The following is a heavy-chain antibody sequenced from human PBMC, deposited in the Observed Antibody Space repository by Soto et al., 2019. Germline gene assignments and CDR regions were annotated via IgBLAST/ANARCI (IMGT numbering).Heavy chain of an antibody. V-gene: IGHV3-30*18. J-gene: IGHJ5*02. Sequence: GGSLRLSCAASGFTFSNYGMHWVRQTPGKGLEWVAVISYDGSHQFYTDSVKGRFTISRDNSKNTLHLQMNSLKTEDTAMYYCAKDPKCCTIGSHFLDNWFDPWGQGTLVTVSS. CDR2: ISYDGSHQ. CDR1: GFTFSNYG. D-gene: IGHD2-8*01. CDR3: AKDPKCCTIGSHFLDNWFDP.